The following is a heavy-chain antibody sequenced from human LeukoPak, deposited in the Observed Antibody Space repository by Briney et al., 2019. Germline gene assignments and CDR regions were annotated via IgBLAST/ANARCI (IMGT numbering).Heavy chain of an antibody. D-gene: IGHD3-9*01. CDR1: GGSISSGGYY. CDR3: ARGEMTGDIIDY. Sequence: NPSQTLSLICTVSGGSISSGGYYWSWIRQHPGKGLEWIGYIYYSGSTYYNPSLKSRVTISVDTSKNQFSLKLSSVTAADTAVYYCARGEMTGDIIDYWGQGTLVTVSS. V-gene: IGHV4-31*03. CDR2: IYYSGST. J-gene: IGHJ4*02.